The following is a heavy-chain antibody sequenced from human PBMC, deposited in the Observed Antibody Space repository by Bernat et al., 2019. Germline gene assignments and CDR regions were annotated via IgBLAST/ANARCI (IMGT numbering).Heavy chain of an antibody. J-gene: IGHJ4*02. CDR3: TPEGYMYGYHSMHY. Sequence: EVQLVESGGGLVKPGGSLRLSCAASGFTFSTAWMTWVRQAPGEGLGWVGRVTSKTDAGTSDYAAPVKGRFNISTDDSKNTLYLQVTGLKTEDTAVYYCTPEGYMYGYHSMHYWGQGALVTVSS. V-gene: IGHV3-15*01. D-gene: IGHD5-18*01. CDR2: VTSKTDAGTS. CDR1: GFTFSTAW.